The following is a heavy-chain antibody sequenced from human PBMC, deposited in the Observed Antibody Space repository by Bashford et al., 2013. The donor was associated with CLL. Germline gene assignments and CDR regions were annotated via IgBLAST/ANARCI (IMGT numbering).Heavy chain of an antibody. V-gene: IGHV1-69*13. D-gene: IGHD2-2*01. CDR3: ARVAKTYCSSTSCFDY. CDR2: IIPIFGTA. J-gene: IGHJ4*02. Sequence: SVKVSCKASGGTFSRYAISWVRQARGQGLEWMGGIIPIFGTANYAEKFQGRVTITADESMRTAYMELRSLRSDDTAVYYCARVAKTYCSSTSCFDYWGQGTLVTVSS. CDR1: GGTFSRYA.